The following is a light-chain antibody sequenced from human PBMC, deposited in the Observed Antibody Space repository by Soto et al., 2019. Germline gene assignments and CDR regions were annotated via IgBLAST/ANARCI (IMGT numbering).Light chain of an antibody. V-gene: IGKV1-27*01. J-gene: IGKJ1*01. CDR1: QGIAKS. CDR2: SAS. CDR3: QKYNSAPWT. Sequence: DIQMTQSPSSLSASVGDRVTITCWASQGIAKSLAWYQQKPGKAPKLLIYSASTLQSGVPSRFSGSGSGPDFTLTISSLQPEDVATYYCQKYNSAPWTFGQGTKVEIK.